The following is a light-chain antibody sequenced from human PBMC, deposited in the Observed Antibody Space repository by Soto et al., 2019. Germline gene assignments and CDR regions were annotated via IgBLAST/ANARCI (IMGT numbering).Light chain of an antibody. CDR2: DVS. CDR1: SSDVCGYNY. V-gene: IGLV2-14*01. Sequence: LTQPDSVSGSPGQSITISCTGTSSDVCGYNYVSWYQQHPGKAPKFIIYDVSNRPSGVSNRFSGSKSGNTASLTISGLQAEDEADYYCSSYTTSNTRQIVFGTGTKVTVL. J-gene: IGLJ1*01. CDR3: SSYTTSNTRQIV.